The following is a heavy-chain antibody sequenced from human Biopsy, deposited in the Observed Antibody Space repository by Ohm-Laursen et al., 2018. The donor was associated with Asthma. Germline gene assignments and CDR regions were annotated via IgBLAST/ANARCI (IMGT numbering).Heavy chain of an antibody. D-gene: IGHD2-21*01. CDR3: ARAGESDLVGGLDV. CDR1: GFTFSTYG. Sequence: SLRLSCSASGFTFSTYGMHWVRQAPGKGLEWVAYIAWDGINSYYADSVKGRFTISRDNSRNTLYLQKNSLRADDTAVYYCARAGESDLVGGLDVWGQGTKVAVSS. J-gene: IGHJ3*01. CDR2: IAWDGINS. V-gene: IGHV3-30*03.